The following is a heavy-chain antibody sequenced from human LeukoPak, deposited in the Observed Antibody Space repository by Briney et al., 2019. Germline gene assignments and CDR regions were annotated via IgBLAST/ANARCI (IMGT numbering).Heavy chain of an antibody. CDR2: ISYDGSNK. V-gene: IGHV3-30*18. J-gene: IGHJ4*02. CDR1: GFTFSSYG. CDR3: AKWGQLGPLDY. D-gene: IGHD6-6*01. Sequence: GGSLRLSCAASGFTFSSYGMHWVRQAPGKGLEWVAVISYDGSNKYYADSVKGRFTISRDNSKNTLYLQMNSLRAEDTAVYYCAKWGQLGPLDYWGQGTLVTVSS.